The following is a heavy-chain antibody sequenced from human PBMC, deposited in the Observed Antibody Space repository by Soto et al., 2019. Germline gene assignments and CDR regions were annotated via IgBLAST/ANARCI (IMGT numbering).Heavy chain of an antibody. CDR2: INPSGGST. J-gene: IGHJ4*02. CDR1: GYTFTSYY. CDR3: ARGGGIAARPAPFDY. D-gene: IGHD6-6*01. V-gene: IGHV1-46*01. Sequence: QVQLVQSGAEVKKPGASVKVSCKASGYTFTSYYMHWVRQAPGQGLEWMGIINPSGGSTSYAQKFQGRVTMTRDTSTSTVYVELSRLRSEDTAVYYCARGGGIAARPAPFDYWGQGTLVTVSS.